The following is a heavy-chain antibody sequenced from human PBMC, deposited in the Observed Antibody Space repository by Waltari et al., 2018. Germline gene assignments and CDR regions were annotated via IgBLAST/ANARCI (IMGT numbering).Heavy chain of an antibody. J-gene: IGHJ4*02. CDR3: ARDPPPYSSSWYVRVGATHVDY. D-gene: IGHD6-13*01. CDR2: IKQDGSEK. Sequence: EVQLVESGGGLVQPGGSLRRSCAASGFTFSSYWMSWVRQAPGKGLEWVANIKQDGSEKYYVDSVKGRFTISRDNAKNSLYLQMNSLRAEDTAVYYCARDPPPYSSSWYVRVGATHVDYWGQGTLVTVSS. V-gene: IGHV3-7*01. CDR1: GFTFSSYW.